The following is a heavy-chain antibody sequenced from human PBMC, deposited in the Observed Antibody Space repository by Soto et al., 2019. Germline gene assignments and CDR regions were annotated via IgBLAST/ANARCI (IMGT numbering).Heavy chain of an antibody. D-gene: IGHD7-27*01. CDR1: GDSVTSGSYY. Sequence: SETLSLTCIVSGDSVTSGSYYWTWLRQPPGKGLEWIGYISYTGRTKYNPSLQSRVTISVDTSKNDFSLNLSSVTAADTAVYFCAREWGLLPYYVMNVWGHGTAVTVSS. V-gene: IGHV4-61*03. CDR3: AREWGLLPYYVMNV. CDR2: ISYTGRT. J-gene: IGHJ6*02.